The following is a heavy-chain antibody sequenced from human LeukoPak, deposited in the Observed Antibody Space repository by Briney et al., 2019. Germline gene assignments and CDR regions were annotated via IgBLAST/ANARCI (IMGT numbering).Heavy chain of an antibody. J-gene: IGHJ4*02. CDR2: IKKDGSEK. D-gene: IGHD5-18*01. Sequence: GGSLRLSCAASGFTFSSYWMSWVRQAPGKGLEWVANIKKDGSEKYYGDSVKGRFTISRDNSKNTLYLQMNSLRGEDTAVYYCTTHRGYSYGYPDDYWGQGTLVTVSS. CDR1: GFTFSSYW. V-gene: IGHV3-7*01. CDR3: TTHRGYSYGYPDDY.